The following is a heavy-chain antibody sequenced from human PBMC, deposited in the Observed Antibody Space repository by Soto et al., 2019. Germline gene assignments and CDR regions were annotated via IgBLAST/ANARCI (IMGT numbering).Heavy chain of an antibody. D-gene: IGHD2-15*01. J-gene: IGHJ4*02. Sequence: QVQLVQSGAEVKKPGSSVKVSCQASGGTFSGYALTWVRQAPGQGLEWMGEFVPLFGSSNYAQKFAGRSTIIADESTSTGYMELSTLRSEDTAVYYCATHSLGTSSPPYFDNWGQGTLVTVSS. CDR3: ATHSLGTSSPPYFDN. V-gene: IGHV1-69*01. CDR2: FVPLFGSS. CDR1: GGTFSGYA.